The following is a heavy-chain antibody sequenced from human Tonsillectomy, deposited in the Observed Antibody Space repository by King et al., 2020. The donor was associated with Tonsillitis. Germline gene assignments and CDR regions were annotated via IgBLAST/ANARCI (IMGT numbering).Heavy chain of an antibody. V-gene: IGHV3-33*01. D-gene: IGHD1-14*01. J-gene: IGHJ4*02. CDR3: ARDPDHSSSFDY. Sequence: VQLVESGGGVVQPGGSLRLSCEVSGFTFTTYGMHWVRLAPGKGLEWVAVIWYDGSNKHYADSVKGRFTISRDNSRNTLYLQMNSLRVEDTAVYYCARDPDHSSSFDYWGQGALVTVSS. CDR2: IWYDGSNK. CDR1: GFTFTTYG.